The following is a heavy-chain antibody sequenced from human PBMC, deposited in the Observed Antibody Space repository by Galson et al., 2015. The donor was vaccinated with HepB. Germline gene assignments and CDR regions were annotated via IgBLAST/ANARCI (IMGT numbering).Heavy chain of an antibody. D-gene: IGHD4-23*01. CDR1: GFTFSSYG. CDR3: ARDAKMFFDYGDNVGWYFDF. CDR2: IWYDGSKA. Sequence: SLRLSCAASGFTFSSYGMHWVRQAPGKGLEWVAVIWYDGSKAYYADSVKGRFTISRDDSKSTLYLQMISLRAEDTAIYYCARDAKMFFDYGDNVGWYFDFWGRGTLVTVSS. J-gene: IGHJ2*01. V-gene: IGHV3-33*01.